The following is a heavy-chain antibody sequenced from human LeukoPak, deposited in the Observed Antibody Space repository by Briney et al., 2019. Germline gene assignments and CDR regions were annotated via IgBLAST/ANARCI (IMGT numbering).Heavy chain of an antibody. CDR2: INSDGSST. D-gene: IGHD1-26*01. CDR1: GFTFSSYW. V-gene: IGHV3-74*01. J-gene: IGHJ4*02. CDR3: VYSGSYFGVY. Sequence: PGGSLRLPCAASGFTFSSYWMHWVRQAPGKGLVWVSRINSDGSSTSYADSVKGRFTISRDNAKNTLYLQMNSLRAEDTAVYYCVYSGSYFGVYWGLGTLVTVSS.